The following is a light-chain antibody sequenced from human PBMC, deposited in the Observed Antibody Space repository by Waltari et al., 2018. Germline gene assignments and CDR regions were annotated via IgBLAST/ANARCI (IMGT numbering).Light chain of an antibody. CDR3: QTWATGIQV. J-gene: IGLJ2*01. CDR1: RGYTNYA. Sequence: QLVLTQSPSASASLGASVKLTCTLSRGYTNYAIAWPQQQPEKGPRYLMKLNSDGSHTKGDGIPDRFSGSSSGAERYLTISSLQSEDEADYYCQTWATGIQVFGGGTKLTVL. CDR2: LNSDGSH. V-gene: IGLV4-69*01.